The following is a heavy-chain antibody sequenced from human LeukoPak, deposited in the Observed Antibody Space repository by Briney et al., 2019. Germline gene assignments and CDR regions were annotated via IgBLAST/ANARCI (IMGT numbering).Heavy chain of an antibody. CDR1: GFTFSSYA. Sequence: PGGSLRLSCAASGFTFSSYAMSWVRQAPGKGLEWVSAISGSGGSTYYADSVKGRFTISRDNSKNTLYLQMNSLRAEDTAVYYCAKVPYYDFWSGYYRFDYWGQGTLVTVSS. J-gene: IGHJ4*02. D-gene: IGHD3-3*01. CDR2: ISGSGGST. CDR3: AKVPYYDFWSGYYRFDY. V-gene: IGHV3-23*01.